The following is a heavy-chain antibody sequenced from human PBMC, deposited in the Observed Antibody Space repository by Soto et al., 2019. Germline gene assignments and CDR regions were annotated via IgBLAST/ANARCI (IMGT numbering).Heavy chain of an antibody. CDR1: GFTFSSYA. D-gene: IGHD2-15*01. J-gene: IGHJ4*02. CDR2: ISGSGGST. CDR3: AKERRRGCSGGSCYRFDY. Sequence: LRLSCAASGFTFSSYAMSWVRQAPGKGLEWVSAISGSGGSTYYADSVKGRFTISRDNSKNTLYLQMNSLRAEDTAVYYCAKERRRGCSGGSCYRFDYWGQGTLVTVSS. V-gene: IGHV3-23*01.